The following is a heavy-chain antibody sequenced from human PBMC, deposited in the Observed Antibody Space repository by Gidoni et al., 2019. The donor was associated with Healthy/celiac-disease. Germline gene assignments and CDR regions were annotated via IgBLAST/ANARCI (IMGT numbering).Heavy chain of an antibody. V-gene: IGHV3-9*01. CDR3: AKDTGGSAEESYFDY. J-gene: IGHJ4*02. CDR2: ISWNSGSI. D-gene: IGHD1-26*01. Sequence: EVQLLESGGGLVQPGRSLRLSCAASGFTFDDYAMHWVRQAPGKGLEWVSGISWNSGSIGYADSVKDRFTISRDNAKNSLYLQMNSLRAEDTALYYCAKDTGGSAEESYFDYWGQGTLVTVSS. CDR1: GFTFDDYA.